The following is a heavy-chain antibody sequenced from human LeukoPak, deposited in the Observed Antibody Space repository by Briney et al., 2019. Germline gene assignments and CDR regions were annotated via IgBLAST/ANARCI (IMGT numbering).Heavy chain of an antibody. CDR3: ARDGRGPVRGVRAFDI. CDR2: IYYSGST. V-gene: IGHV4-31*03. D-gene: IGHD3-10*01. Sequence: SETLSLTCTVSGGSISSGGYYWSWIRQHPGKGLEWIGYIYYSGSTYYNPSLKSRVTISVDRSKNQFSLKLSSVTAADTAVYYCARDGRGPVRGVRAFDIWGQGTMVTVSS. CDR1: GGSISSGGYY. J-gene: IGHJ3*02.